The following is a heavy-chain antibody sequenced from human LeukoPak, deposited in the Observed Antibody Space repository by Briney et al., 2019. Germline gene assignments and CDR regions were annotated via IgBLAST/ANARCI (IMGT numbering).Heavy chain of an antibody. Sequence: GGSLRLSCAASGFTFSNYAMSWVRQAPGKGLEWVSAISGSGGSTYYADSVKGRFTISRDNSKNTLYLQMNSLRAEDTAVYYCAKDVHDSSGYYRRGPFDYWGQGTLVTVSS. V-gene: IGHV3-23*01. D-gene: IGHD3-22*01. CDR2: ISGSGGST. J-gene: IGHJ4*02. CDR1: GFTFSNYA. CDR3: AKDVHDSSGYYRRGPFDY.